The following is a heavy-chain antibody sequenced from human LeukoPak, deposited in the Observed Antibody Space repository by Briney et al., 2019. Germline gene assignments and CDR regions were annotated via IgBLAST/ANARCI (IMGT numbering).Heavy chain of an antibody. Sequence: SETLSLTCTVSGYSISSGYYWSWIRQPPGKGLEWIGYIYYSGSTNYNPSLKSRVTISVDTSKNQFSLKLSSVTAADTAVYYCARGGYYGVVWGQGTLVTVSS. V-gene: IGHV4-61*01. D-gene: IGHD3-10*01. CDR2: IYYSGST. CDR1: GYSISSGYY. J-gene: IGHJ4*02. CDR3: ARGGYYGVV.